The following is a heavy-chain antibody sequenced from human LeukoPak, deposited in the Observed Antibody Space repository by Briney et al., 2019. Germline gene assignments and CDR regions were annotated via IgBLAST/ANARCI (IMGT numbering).Heavy chain of an antibody. Sequence: SETLSLTCTVSGVSISSDGYYWSWLRQHPGKGLEWIGCIYHSGSTYYNPSLKSRITISVDTSKNQFSLKLSSVTAADTAVYYCAREAPGYYYGMDVWGRGTTVTVSS. CDR1: GVSISSDGYY. V-gene: IGHV4-31*03. J-gene: IGHJ6*02. D-gene: IGHD2-2*01. CDR2: IYHSGST. CDR3: AREAPGYYYGMDV.